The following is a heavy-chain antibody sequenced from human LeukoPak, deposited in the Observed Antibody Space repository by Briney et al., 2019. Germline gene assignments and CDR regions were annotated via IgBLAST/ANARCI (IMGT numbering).Heavy chain of an antibody. Sequence: GGSLRLSCAASGFTFSSYSMNWVRQAPGKGMEWVSSISSSSSYIYYADSVKGRFTISRDNAKNSLYLQMKSLRAEDTAVYYCAREGTSYYGTATNGYYHYGMDVWSQGTTVTVSS. CDR1: GFTFSSYS. V-gene: IGHV3-21*01. CDR2: ISSSSSYI. CDR3: AREGTSYYGTATNGYYHYGMDV. D-gene: IGHD1-26*01. J-gene: IGHJ6*02.